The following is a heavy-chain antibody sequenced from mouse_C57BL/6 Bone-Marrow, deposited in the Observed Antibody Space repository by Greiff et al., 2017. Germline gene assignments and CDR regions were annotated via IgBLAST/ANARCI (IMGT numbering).Heavy chain of an antibody. Sequence: VQLKQSGAELVRPGASVKLSCTASGFNIKDYYMHWVKQRPEQGLEWIGRIDPEDGDTEYAAKFQGKATMTADTSSNTAYLQLSSLTSEDTVVYYCTIDGYWTWFAYWGQGTLVTVSA. CDR2: IDPEDGDT. D-gene: IGHD2-3*01. CDR1: GFNIKDYY. CDR3: TIDGYWTWFAY. V-gene: IGHV14-1*01. J-gene: IGHJ3*01.